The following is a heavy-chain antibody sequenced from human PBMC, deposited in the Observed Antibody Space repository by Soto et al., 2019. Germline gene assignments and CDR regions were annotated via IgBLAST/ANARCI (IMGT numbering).Heavy chain of an antibody. Sequence: GALRLSCAASGFTFSSYAMSWVRQAPGKGLEWVPAITGSTGNTYYADSVKGRFTIYRDNFKNTLYLQMNSLRAEDTAVFYCAKGTRASCSGASCYPFDYWDQGTQVTVSS. CDR3: AKGTRASCSGASCYPFDY. J-gene: IGHJ4*02. CDR1: GFTFSSYA. CDR2: ITGSTGNT. V-gene: IGHV3-23*01. D-gene: IGHD2-15*01.